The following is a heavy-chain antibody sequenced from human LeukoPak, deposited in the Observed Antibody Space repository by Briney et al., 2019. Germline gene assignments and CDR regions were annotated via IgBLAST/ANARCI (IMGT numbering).Heavy chain of an antibody. CDR2: VNGNTGVT. J-gene: IGHJ4*02. CDR1: GYRFTDYY. Sequence: GASVKVSCKASGYRFTDYYMHWVRQAPGQGLEWMGWVNGNTGVTLYAQKLQGRVTMTTDTSTSTAYMELRSLRSDDTAVYYCARCPRCGYSGYDKNFNFDYWGQGTLVTVSS. CDR3: ARCPRCGYSGYDKNFNFDY. D-gene: IGHD5-12*01. V-gene: IGHV1-18*01.